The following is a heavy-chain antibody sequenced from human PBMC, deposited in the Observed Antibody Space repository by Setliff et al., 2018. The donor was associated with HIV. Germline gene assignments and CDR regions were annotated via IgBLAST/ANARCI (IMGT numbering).Heavy chain of an antibody. CDR1: GGSFSGYY. CDR2: INHSGST. Sequence: PSETLSLTCAVYGGSFSGYYWSWIRQPPGKGLEWIGEINHSGSTNYNPSLKSRVTISVDTSKNQFSLKLSSVTAADTAVYYCARGPYYDSSGYYFTFDYWGQGTLVTVSS. V-gene: IGHV4-34*01. CDR3: ARGPYYDSSGYYFTFDY. D-gene: IGHD3-22*01. J-gene: IGHJ4*02.